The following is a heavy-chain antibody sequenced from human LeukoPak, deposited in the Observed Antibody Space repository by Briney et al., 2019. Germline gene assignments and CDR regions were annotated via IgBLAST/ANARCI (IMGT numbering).Heavy chain of an antibody. CDR3: ARARGPPHAFDI. CDR1: GFTFSSYE. Sequence: GGSLRLSCAASGFTFSSYEMNWVRQAPGKGLEWVSYISRSGSTIYYADSVKGRFTISRDNAKNSLYLQMNSLRAEDTAVYYCARARGPPHAFDIWGQGTMVTVSS. J-gene: IGHJ3*02. CDR2: ISRSGSTI. V-gene: IGHV3-48*03. D-gene: IGHD3-10*01.